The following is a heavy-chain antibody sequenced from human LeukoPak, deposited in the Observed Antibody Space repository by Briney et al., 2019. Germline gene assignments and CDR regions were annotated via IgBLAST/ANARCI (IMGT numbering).Heavy chain of an antibody. CDR2: ISYDGSNK. V-gene: IGHV3-30*18. CDR1: GFTFSSYG. Sequence: PGGSLRLSCAASGFTFSSYGMHWVRQAPGKGLEWVAVISYDGSNKYYADSVKGRFTISRDNSKNTLYLQMNSLRAEDTAVYYCAKDRKSPNCSGGSCYLIDYWGQGTLVTVSS. CDR3: AKDRKSPNCSGGSCYLIDY. D-gene: IGHD2-15*01. J-gene: IGHJ4*02.